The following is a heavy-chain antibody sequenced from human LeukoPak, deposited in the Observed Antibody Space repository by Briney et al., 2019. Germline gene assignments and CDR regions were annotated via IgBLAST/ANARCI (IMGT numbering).Heavy chain of an antibody. J-gene: IGHJ4*02. V-gene: IGHV5-10-1*01. Sequence: GESLKVSCKGSGYSFTSYWIGWVRQMPGKGLEWMGRIDPSDSYTNYSPSFQGHVTISADKSISTAYLQWSSLKASDTAMYYCARFMTNSGSNDYWGQGTLVTVSS. D-gene: IGHD3-10*01. CDR1: GYSFTSYW. CDR2: IDPSDSYT. CDR3: ARFMTNSGSNDY.